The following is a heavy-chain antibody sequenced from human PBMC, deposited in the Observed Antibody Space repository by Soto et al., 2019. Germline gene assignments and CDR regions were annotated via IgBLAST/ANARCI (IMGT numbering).Heavy chain of an antibody. CDR1: GFTFSSYA. CDR3: AKINAVLMVWHDAFDI. CDR2: ISGSDGST. V-gene: IGHV3-23*01. J-gene: IGHJ3*02. D-gene: IGHD2-8*01. Sequence: EVQLLESGGGLVQPGGSLRLSCAASGFTFSSYAMSWVRQAPGKGLEWVSAISGSDGSTYYADSVKGRFTISRDNSKNTLYLQMNSLRAEDTAVYYCAKINAVLMVWHDAFDIWGQGTMVTVSS.